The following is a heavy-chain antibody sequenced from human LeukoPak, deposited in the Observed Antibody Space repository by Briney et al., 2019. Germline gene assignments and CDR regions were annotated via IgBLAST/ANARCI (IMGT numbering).Heavy chain of an antibody. CDR3: AGIVGATLGY. CDR2: IYTSGTT. J-gene: IGHJ4*02. D-gene: IGHD1-26*01. Sequence: PSETLSLTCTVSGGSISSGSYYWSWIRQPAGKGLEWIGRIYTSGTTNYNPSLKSRVTISVDTSKNQFSLKLSSVTAEDTAVYYCAGIVGATLGYWGQGTLVTVSS. CDR1: GGSISSGSYY. V-gene: IGHV4-61*02.